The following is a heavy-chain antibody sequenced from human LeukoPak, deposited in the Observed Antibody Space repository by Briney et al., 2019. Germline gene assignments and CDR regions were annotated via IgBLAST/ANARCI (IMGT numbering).Heavy chain of an antibody. J-gene: IGHJ4*02. D-gene: IGHD2-21*02. CDR1: GGSISSGGYY. Sequence: SETLSLTCTVSGGSISSGGYYWSWIRQPPGKGLEWIGYIYHSGSTYYNPSLKSRVTISVDRSKNQFSLKLSSVTAADTAVYYCASGYCGGDCYSVDYWGQGTLVTVSS. V-gene: IGHV4-30-2*02. CDR2: IYHSGST. CDR3: ASGYCGGDCYSVDY.